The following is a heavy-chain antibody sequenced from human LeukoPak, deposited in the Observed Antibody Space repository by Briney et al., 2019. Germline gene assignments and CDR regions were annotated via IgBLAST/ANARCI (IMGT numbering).Heavy chain of an antibody. D-gene: IGHD3-3*01. CDR1: GFTFSSYS. Sequence: GGSLRLSCAASGFTFSSYSMNWVRQAPGKGLEWVSSISSSSSYIYYADSVKGRFTISRDNAKNSLYLQMNSLRAEDTAVYYCARVSNDFWSGYPDYWGQGTLVTVS. V-gene: IGHV3-21*01. CDR2: ISSSSSYI. CDR3: ARVSNDFWSGYPDY. J-gene: IGHJ4*02.